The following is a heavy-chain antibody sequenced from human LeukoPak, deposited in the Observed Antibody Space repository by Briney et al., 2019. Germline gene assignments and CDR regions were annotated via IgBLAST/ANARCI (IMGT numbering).Heavy chain of an antibody. J-gene: IGHJ4*02. CDR1: GDSISTYY. CDR3: ARLDCITKTCSNY. Sequence: SETLSLTCAVSGDSISTYYWSWIRQSPGKGLEWIGYINYSGNSEYNPSLKSRVTISVDRSKNQVSLKMRSVTAADTAVYNCARLDCITKTCSNYWALGALVTVSS. V-gene: IGHV4-59*08. CDR2: INYSGNS. D-gene: IGHD3-10*01.